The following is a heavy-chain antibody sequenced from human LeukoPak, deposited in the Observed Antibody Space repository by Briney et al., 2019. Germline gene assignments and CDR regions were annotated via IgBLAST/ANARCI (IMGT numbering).Heavy chain of an antibody. D-gene: IGHD3-22*01. CDR2: ISAYNGNT. V-gene: IGHV1-18*04. CDR3: ARVPYDSFDY. Sequence: ASVKVSCKASGYTFTGYYMHWVRQAPGQGLEWMGWISAYNGNTNYAQKLQGRVTMTTDTSTSTAYMELRSLRSDDTAVYYCARVPYDSFDYWGQGTLVTVSS. J-gene: IGHJ4*02. CDR1: GYTFTGYY.